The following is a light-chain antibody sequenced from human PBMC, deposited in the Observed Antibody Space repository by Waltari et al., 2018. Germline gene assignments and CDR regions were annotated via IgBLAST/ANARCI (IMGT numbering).Light chain of an antibody. J-gene: IGLJ2*01. V-gene: IGLV1-51*01. CDR1: SSNLGHRY. Sequence: QSVLTPPPSVSAAPGQMVTISCSGSSSNLGHRYVSWYQQLPGTAPKLLLYDNNKRPSGTPDRFSGSKSGTSATLGITGLQTGDEADYYCGTWDSSLRTVVFGGGTKLTVL. CDR3: GTWDSSLRTVV. CDR2: DNN.